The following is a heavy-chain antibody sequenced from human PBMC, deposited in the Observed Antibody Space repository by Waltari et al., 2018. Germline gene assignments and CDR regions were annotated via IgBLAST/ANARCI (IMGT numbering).Heavy chain of an antibody. V-gene: IGHV4-59*11. Sequence: GGSISTHFWGWIRQPPGKTLEWIGNIYSSGSTNYNPSLTSRVTISLDMSKNQFSLKLRSVSAADTAVYYCARASYGSGSSWFDPWGQGNLVTVSS. CDR3: ARASYGSGSSWFDP. CDR1: GGSISTHF. CDR2: IYSSGST. D-gene: IGHD3-10*01. J-gene: IGHJ5*02.